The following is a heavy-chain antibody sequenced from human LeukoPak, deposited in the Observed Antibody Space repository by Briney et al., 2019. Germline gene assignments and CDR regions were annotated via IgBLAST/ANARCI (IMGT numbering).Heavy chain of an antibody. CDR2: INHSGKT. CDR3: ARGGVVLMVGATMNNWLDS. V-gene: IGHV4-34*01. J-gene: IGHJ5*01. D-gene: IGHD2-8*01. Sequence: SETLSLTCAVYGGSFSQYYWNWIRQSPGKGLEWIGDINHSGKTNYTPSVKSRVSLSGDTSKNPFSLKMTSLTAADTGVYYCARGGVVLMVGATMNNWLDSWGQGSLVTVSS. CDR1: GGSFSQYY.